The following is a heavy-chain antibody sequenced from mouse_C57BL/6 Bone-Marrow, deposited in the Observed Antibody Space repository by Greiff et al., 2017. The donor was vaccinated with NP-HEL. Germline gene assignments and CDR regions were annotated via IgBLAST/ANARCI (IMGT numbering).Heavy chain of an antibody. V-gene: IGHV5-6*02. CDR1: GFTFSSYG. CDR2: ISSGGSYT. Sequence: DVKLQESGGDLVKPGGSLKLSCAASGFTFSSYGMSWVRQTPDKRLEWVATISSGGSYTYYPDSVKGRFTISRDNAKNTLYLQMSSLKSEDTAMYYCAREELLRSYDYAMDYWGQGTSVTVSS. J-gene: IGHJ4*01. D-gene: IGHD1-1*01. CDR3: AREELLRSYDYAMDY.